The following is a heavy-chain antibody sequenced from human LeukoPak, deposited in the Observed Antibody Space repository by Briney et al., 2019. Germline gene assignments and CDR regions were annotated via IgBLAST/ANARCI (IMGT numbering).Heavy chain of an antibody. CDR1: GGSISSSSYY. D-gene: IGHD4-17*01. CDR3: ARHRNEYVYGDYQVIDY. J-gene: IGHJ4*02. CDR2: IYYSGST. V-gene: IGHV4-39*01. Sequence: PSETLSLTCTVSGGSISSSSYYWGWIRQPPGKGLEWIGSIYYSGSTYYNPSLKSRVTISVDTSKNQFSLKLSSVTAADTAVYYCARHRNEYVYGDYQVIDYWGKGTLVTVSS.